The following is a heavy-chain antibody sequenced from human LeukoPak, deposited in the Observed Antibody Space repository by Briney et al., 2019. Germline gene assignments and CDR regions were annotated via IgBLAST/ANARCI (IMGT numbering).Heavy chain of an antibody. CDR3: ARFSSGGSWGYAFDI. V-gene: IGHV4-59*01. CDR2: IYYSGST. CDR1: GGSISSYY. Sequence: SEALSLTCTVSGGSISSYYWSWIRQPPGKGLEWIGYIYYSGSTNYNPSLKSRVTISVDTSKNQFSLKLSSVTAADTAVYYCARFSSGGSWGYAFDIWGQGTMVTVSS. D-gene: IGHD2-15*01. J-gene: IGHJ3*02.